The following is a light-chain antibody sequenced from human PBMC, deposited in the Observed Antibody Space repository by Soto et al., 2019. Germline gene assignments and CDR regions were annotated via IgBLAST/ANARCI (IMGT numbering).Light chain of an antibody. Sequence: DIQMTQSPSSLSASVGERATITCRASQGISNYLAWFQKKPGKVPKLLIYSASTLATGVPYRFSGSGSGTDFTLTITSLQPEDVATYSCQQYNSYSWTFGQGTKVDIK. CDR3: QQYNSYSWT. V-gene: IGKV1-27*01. CDR2: SAS. CDR1: QGISNY. J-gene: IGKJ1*01.